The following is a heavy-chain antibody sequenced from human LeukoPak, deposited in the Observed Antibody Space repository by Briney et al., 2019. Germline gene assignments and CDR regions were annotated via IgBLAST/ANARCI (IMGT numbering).Heavy chain of an antibody. CDR1: GGSISSYY. J-gene: IGHJ4*02. CDR2: IYYSGST. V-gene: IGHV4-59*01. D-gene: IGHD6-19*01. CDR3: ARALGQQWLAYFDY. Sequence: SETLSLTCTVSGGSISSYYWSWIRQPPGKGLEWIGYIYYSGSTNYNPSLKSRVTISVDTSKNQFSLKLSSVTAADTAVYYCARALGQQWLAYFDYWGQGTLVTVSS.